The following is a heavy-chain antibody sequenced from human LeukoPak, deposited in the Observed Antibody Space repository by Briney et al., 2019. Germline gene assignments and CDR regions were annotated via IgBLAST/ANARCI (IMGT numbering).Heavy chain of an antibody. J-gene: IGHJ6*04. CDR3: ARDSMVRGVIIPTGYYGMDV. D-gene: IGHD3-10*01. V-gene: IGHV1-46*01. CDR1: GYTFTSYC. CDR2: INPSGGST. Sequence: GASVKVSCEASGYTFTSYCMHWVRQAPGQGLEWMGIINPSGGSTSYAQKFQGRVTMTRDTSTSTVYMELSSLRSEDTAVYYCARDSMVRGVIIPTGYYGMDVWGKGTTVTVSS.